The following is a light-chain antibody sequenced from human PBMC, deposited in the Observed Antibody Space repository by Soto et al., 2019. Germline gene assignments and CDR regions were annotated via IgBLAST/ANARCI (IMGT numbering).Light chain of an antibody. CDR3: SSYTSSSTRV. CDR2: EVS. Sequence: QSVLTQPASVSGSPGQSITISCTGTSSDVGAYDFVSWYQQHPDKAPKLMIYEVSNRPSGVSNRFSGSKSVNTATLTISGLLAEDEADYYCSSYTSSSTRVFGTGTKLTVL. J-gene: IGLJ1*01. V-gene: IGLV2-14*03. CDR1: SSDVGAYDF.